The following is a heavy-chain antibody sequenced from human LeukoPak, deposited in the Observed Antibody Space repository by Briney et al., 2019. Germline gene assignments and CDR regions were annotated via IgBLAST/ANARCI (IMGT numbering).Heavy chain of an antibody. CDR1: GGSISSHY. CDR2: IYYSGST. Sequence: SETLSLTCTVSGGSISSHYWSWIRQPPGKGLEWIGYIYYSGSTNYNPSLKSRVTISVDTSKNQFSLKLSSVTAADTAVYYCARGSSGSSGYNHYYYYGMDVWGQGTTVTVSS. D-gene: IGHD3-22*01. CDR3: ARGSSGSSGYNHYYYYGMDV. J-gene: IGHJ6*02. V-gene: IGHV4-59*11.